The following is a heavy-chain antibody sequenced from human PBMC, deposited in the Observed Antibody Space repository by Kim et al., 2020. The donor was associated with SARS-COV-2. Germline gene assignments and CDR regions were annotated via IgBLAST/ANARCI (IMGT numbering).Heavy chain of an antibody. CDR2: T. Sequence: TIYSQKFHNRVTMTRDTSTSTLYMELSSLGSEDTAMYYCTRDSFDSGSFDYWGQGTLVTVTS. D-gene: IGHD5-12*01. V-gene: IGHV1-46*01. J-gene: IGHJ4*02. CDR3: TRDSFDSGSFDY.